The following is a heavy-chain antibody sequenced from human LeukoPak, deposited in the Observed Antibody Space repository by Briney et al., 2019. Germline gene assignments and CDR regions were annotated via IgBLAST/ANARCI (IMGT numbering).Heavy chain of an antibody. V-gene: IGHV3-43*01. Sequence: TGGSLRLSCAASGFTFDYYTMHWVRQGPEKGLEWVSLISMDGVNTFYADSVKGRFTISRDNNKNSLYLQMNGLRTDDTGLYYCVKGRRRGYAYGTLESWGQGTLVTVSS. CDR3: VKGRRRGYAYGTLES. D-gene: IGHD5-18*01. CDR2: ISMDGVNT. J-gene: IGHJ4*02. CDR1: GFTFDYYT.